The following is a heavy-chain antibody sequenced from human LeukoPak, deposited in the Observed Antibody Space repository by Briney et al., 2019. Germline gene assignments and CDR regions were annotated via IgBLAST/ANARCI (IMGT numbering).Heavy chain of an antibody. CDR1: GFTFSSYG. D-gene: IGHD1-1*01. CDR2: IRYDGSNK. J-gene: IGHJ4*02. V-gene: IGHV3-30*02. Sequence: GGSLRLSCAASGFTFSSYGMHWVRQAPGKGLEWVAFIRYDGSNKYYADSVKGRFTISRDNSKNTLYLQMNSLRAEDTAVYYCARGAGTTIFYWGQGTLVTVSS. CDR3: ARGAGTTIFY.